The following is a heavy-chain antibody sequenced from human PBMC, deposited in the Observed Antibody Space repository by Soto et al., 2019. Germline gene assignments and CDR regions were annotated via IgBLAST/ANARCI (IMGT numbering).Heavy chain of an antibody. CDR2: IIPIFGTA. V-gene: IGHV1-69*13. CDR3: ARSGGTVTTTWSFDL. J-gene: IGHJ2*01. D-gene: IGHD4-17*01. CDR1: RGTFRIYA. Sequence: ASVKVSFKASRGTFRIYAISCVRQAPGQGLEWMGGIIPIFGTANYAQKFQGRVTITADESTSTAYMELSSLRSEDTAVYYCARSGGTVTTTWSFDLWGRGTLVT.